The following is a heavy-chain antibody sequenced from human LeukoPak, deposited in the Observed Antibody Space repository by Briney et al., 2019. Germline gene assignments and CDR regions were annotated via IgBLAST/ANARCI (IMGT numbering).Heavy chain of an antibody. D-gene: IGHD3-9*01. Sequence: ASVKVSCKASGYTFTSYDINWVRQATGQGLEWMGWMNPNSGNTGYAQKFQGRVTMTRNTSISTAYMELSSLRSEDTAVYYCARAPLLKSNDILTGYWPDFDYWGQGTLVTVSS. V-gene: IGHV1-8*01. CDR2: MNPNSGNT. CDR3: ARAPLLKSNDILTGYWPDFDY. CDR1: GYTFTSYD. J-gene: IGHJ4*02.